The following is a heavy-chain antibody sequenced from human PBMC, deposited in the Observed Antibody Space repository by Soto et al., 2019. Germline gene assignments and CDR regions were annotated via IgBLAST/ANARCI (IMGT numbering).Heavy chain of an antibody. CDR1: GFTFSSYS. V-gene: IGHV3-21*01. D-gene: IGHD3-3*01. J-gene: IGHJ4*02. CDR3: ARSISASDTSPDTYYDFWSGYYNLFDY. Sequence: GGSLRLSCAASGFTFSSYSMNWVRQAPGKGLEWVSSISSSSSYIYYADSVKGRFTISRDNAKKPLYLQMNSLRAEDTAVYYCARSISASDTSPDTYYDFWSGYYNLFDYWGQGTLVTVSS. CDR2: ISSSSSYI.